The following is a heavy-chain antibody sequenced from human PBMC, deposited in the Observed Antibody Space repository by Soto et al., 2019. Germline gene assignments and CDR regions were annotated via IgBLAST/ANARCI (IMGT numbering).Heavy chain of an antibody. D-gene: IGHD3-22*01. Sequence: PGGSLRLSCAASGFTFSDYYISWIRQAPGKGLEWLSYISGSSDNTNYADSVKGRFTISRDNAKKSLYLEMNSLRAEDTAVYYCATITMMTWGQGTLVTVSS. CDR2: ISGSSDNT. CDR3: ATITMMT. V-gene: IGHV3-11*06. J-gene: IGHJ5*02. CDR1: GFTFSDYY.